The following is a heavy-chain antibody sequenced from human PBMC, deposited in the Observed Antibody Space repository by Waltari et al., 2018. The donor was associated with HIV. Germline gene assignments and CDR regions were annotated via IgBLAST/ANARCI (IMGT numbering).Heavy chain of an antibody. D-gene: IGHD3-10*01. CDR1: GYSFTSYW. J-gene: IGHJ5*02. CDR2: IVPGDSYT. CDR3: AKLRSGSYDWFDP. V-gene: IGHV5-10-1*01. Sequence: EVQLVQSGAEVKKPGESLRISCKGSGYSFTSYWISWVRQMPGKGLEWMGRIVPGDSYTNYSPSFQGHVTISADKSISTAYLQWSSLKASDTAMYYCAKLRSGSYDWFDPWGQGTLVTVSS.